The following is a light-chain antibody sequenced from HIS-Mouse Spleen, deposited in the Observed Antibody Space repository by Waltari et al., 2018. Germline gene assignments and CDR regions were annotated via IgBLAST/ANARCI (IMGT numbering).Light chain of an antibody. CDR3: QVWDSSSDHYV. V-gene: IGLV3-21*03. CDR2: DDS. J-gene: IGLJ1*01. Sequence: SYVLTQPPSVSVAPGKTARITCGGNNIGSKSVHWYQQKPGQAPVLVVYDDSDRPSGFPEGFSGSNSGNTATLTISRVEAGDEADYYCQVWDSSSDHYVFGTGTKVTVL. CDR1: NIGSKS.